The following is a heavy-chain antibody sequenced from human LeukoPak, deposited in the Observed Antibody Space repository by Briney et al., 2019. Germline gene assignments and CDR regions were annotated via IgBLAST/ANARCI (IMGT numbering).Heavy chain of an antibody. CDR1: GYSISSGYY. V-gene: IGHV4-38-2*02. Sequence: SETLSLTCTVSGYSISSGYYWGWLRQPPGKVLEWIGSIYHSGSTYYNPSLKSQVTISVDTSKNQFSLKLTSVTAADTAVYYCARGYSSSWYLNWFDPWGQGTLVTVSS. D-gene: IGHD6-13*01. CDR2: IYHSGST. CDR3: ARGYSSSWYLNWFDP. J-gene: IGHJ5*02.